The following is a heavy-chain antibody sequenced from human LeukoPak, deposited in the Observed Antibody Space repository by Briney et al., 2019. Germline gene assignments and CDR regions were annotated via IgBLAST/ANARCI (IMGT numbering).Heavy chain of an antibody. CDR3: ARGGVPGAGNWFDP. CDR1: GGTFSSYA. Sequence: SVKVSCKASGGTFSSYAISWVRQAPGQGLEWMGRIIPIFGIANYAQKFQGRVTITADKSTSTAYMELSSLRSEDTAVYYCARGGVPGAGNWFDPWGQGTLVTVSS. D-gene: IGHD2-2*01. V-gene: IGHV1-69*04. J-gene: IGHJ5*02. CDR2: IIPIFGIA.